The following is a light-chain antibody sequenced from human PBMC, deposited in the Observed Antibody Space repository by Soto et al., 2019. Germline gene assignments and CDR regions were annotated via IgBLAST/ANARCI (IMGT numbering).Light chain of an antibody. J-gene: IGKJ1*01. CDR2: DAS. CDR3: QQYNNWPRT. Sequence: EIVMTQSPATLSVSPGERATLSCRASQSVSSNLAWYQQKPGQAPMLLIYDASTRATGIPARFSGSGSGTEFTLTISSLQSEDFAVYYCQQYNNWPRTFGQGTKVEIK. CDR1: QSVSSN. V-gene: IGKV3-15*01.